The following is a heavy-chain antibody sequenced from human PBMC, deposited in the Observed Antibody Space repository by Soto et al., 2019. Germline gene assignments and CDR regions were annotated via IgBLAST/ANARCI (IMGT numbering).Heavy chain of an antibody. Sequence: EVQLVESGGGLVQPGGSLRLSCAASGFTFSTYWIHWVRQAPGKGLVWVSRINSDGSSTNYAYSVKGRFTISRDNAKNTLFLQMNTLRAEDTAVYYCARDRWGGGRDMDVWGQGTTVTVSS. J-gene: IGHJ6*02. D-gene: IGHD3-10*01. CDR1: GFTFSTYW. CDR3: ARDRWGGGRDMDV. CDR2: INSDGSST. V-gene: IGHV3-74*01.